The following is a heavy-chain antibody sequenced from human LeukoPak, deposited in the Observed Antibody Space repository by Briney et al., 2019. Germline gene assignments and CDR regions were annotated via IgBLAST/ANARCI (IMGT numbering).Heavy chain of an antibody. D-gene: IGHD5-12*01. CDR3: AKGRRGYSGYGRNDAFDI. CDR2: FSASDGSR. Sequence: GGTLRLSCEASGFSFSSYGMSWVRQAPGEGLEWVSGFSASDGSRYYADSVKGRFTISRDNSKNTLYLQMNSLRAEDTAVYYCAKGRRGYSGYGRNDAFDIWGQGTMVTVSS. CDR1: GFSFSSYG. J-gene: IGHJ3*02. V-gene: IGHV3-23*01.